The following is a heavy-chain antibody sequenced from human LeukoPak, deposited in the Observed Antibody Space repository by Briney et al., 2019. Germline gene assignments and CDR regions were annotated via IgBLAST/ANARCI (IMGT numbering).Heavy chain of an antibody. V-gene: IGHV3-48*01. CDR3: ARPGGYYGSGSYLDY. Sequence: GGSLRLSCAASGFTFSSYNMNWVRQAPGKGLEWVSYIRSSSTTIYYADSVKGRFTISRDNAKNSLYLQMNSLRAEDTAVYYCARPGGYYGSGSYLDYWGQGTLVTVSS. J-gene: IGHJ4*02. CDR1: GFTFSSYN. D-gene: IGHD3-10*01. CDR2: IRSSSTTI.